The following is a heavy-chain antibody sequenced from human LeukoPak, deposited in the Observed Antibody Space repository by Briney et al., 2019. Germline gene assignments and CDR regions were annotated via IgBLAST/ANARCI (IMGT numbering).Heavy chain of an antibody. CDR3: AREYYYGSGSYLGY. J-gene: IGHJ4*02. CDR1: GFTFSDYY. Sequence: PGGSLRLSCAASGFTFSDYYMSWIRQAPGKGLEWVSYISSSVSTIYYADSVKGRFTISRDNAKNSLYLQMNSLRVEHTAVYYCAREYYYGSGSYLGYCSQGTLVTVPS. D-gene: IGHD3-10*01. V-gene: IGHV3-11*01. CDR2: ISSSVSTI.